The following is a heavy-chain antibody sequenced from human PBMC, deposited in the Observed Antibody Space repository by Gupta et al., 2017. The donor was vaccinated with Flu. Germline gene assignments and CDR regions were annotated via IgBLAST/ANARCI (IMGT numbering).Heavy chain of an antibody. CDR3: ARGQKGAPERYYGMDV. CDR1: YA. J-gene: IGHJ6*02. D-gene: IGHD1-26*01. V-gene: IGHV1-69*06. Sequence: YAISWVRQAPGQGLEWMGGIIPIFGTANYAQKFQGRVTITADKSTSTAYMELSSLRSEDTAVYYCARGQKGAPERYYGMDVWGQGTTVTVS. CDR2: IIPIFGTA.